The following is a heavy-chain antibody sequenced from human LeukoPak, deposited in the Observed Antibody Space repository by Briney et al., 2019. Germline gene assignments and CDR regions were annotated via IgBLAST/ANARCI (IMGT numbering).Heavy chain of an antibody. V-gene: IGHV4-39*01. D-gene: IGHD3-10*01. CDR1: GGSISSSNYY. CDR3: AVYPCYYGSGSQPHFDY. J-gene: IGHJ4*02. Sequence: SETLSLTCTVSGGSISSSNYYWGWIRQPPGTGLEWIGSIYSSGSTYYNPSLKSRVTISVDTSKNQFSLKLSSVTAADTAVYYSAVYPCYYGSGSQPHFDYWGQGSLVTVSS. CDR2: IYSSGST.